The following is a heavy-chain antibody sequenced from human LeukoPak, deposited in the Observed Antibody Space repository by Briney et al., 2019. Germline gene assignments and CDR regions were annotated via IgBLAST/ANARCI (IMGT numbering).Heavy chain of an antibody. CDR1: GGSISSGSYY. CDR2: THTSGST. D-gene: IGHD4-23*01. J-gene: IGHJ3*01. V-gene: IGHV4-61*02. CDR3: ARDEVGGGNSDPFDV. Sequence: SQTLSLTCTVSGGSISSGSYYWSWIRLPAGKGLEWIGRTHTSGSTNYNPSLKSRVTISVDTSKKQFSLKLSSVTAADTAVYYCARDEVGGGNSDPFDVWGRGTMVTVSS.